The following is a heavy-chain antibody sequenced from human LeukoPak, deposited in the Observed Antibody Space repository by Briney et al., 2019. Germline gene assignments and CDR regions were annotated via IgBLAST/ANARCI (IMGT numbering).Heavy chain of an antibody. CDR2: INHSGST. Sequence: PSQTLSLTCTVSGGSISSGDYYWSWIRQPPGKGLEWIGEINHSGSTNYNPSLKSRVTISVDTSKNQFSLKLSSVTAADTAVYYCAREGSSGWSDYWGQGTLVTVSS. D-gene: IGHD6-19*01. J-gene: IGHJ4*02. CDR3: AREGSSGWSDY. CDR1: GGSISSGDYY. V-gene: IGHV4-30-4*08.